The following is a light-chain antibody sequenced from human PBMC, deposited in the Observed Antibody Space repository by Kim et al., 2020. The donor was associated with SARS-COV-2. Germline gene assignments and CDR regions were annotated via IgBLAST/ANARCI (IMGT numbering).Light chain of an antibody. J-gene: IGKJ4*01. V-gene: IGKV1-9*01. CDR3: QQLGAA. CDR2: AAS. Sequence: IQLTQSPSSLSASVGDRVTITCRASQGISSYLAWYQQKPGKAPKLLISAASTLQSGVPSRFSGSGSGTDFTLTISSLQPEDFATYYCQQLGAAFGGGTKLEI. CDR1: QGISSY.